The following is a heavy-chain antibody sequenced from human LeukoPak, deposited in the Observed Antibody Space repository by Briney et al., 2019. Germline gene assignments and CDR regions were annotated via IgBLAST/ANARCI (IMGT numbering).Heavy chain of an antibody. V-gene: IGHV3-7*03. CDR3: ARSFHGDPFDY. CDR1: GFSFKDTG. D-gene: IGHD4-17*01. Sequence: GGSLRLSCAASGFSFKDTGMHWVRQAPGKGLEWVANIKQDGSEKYYVDSVKGRFTISRDNAKNSLYLQMNSLRAEDTAVYYCARSFHGDPFDYWGQGTLVTVSS. J-gene: IGHJ4*02. CDR2: IKQDGSEK.